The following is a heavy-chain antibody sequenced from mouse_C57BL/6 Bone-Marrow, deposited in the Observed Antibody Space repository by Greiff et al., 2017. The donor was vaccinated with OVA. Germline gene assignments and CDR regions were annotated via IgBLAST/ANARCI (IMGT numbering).Heavy chain of an antibody. J-gene: IGHJ4*01. CDR1: GYTFTSYW. Sequence: QVQLKQPGAELVKPGASVKMSCKASGYTFTSYWITWVKQRPGQGLEWIGEIYPRSGNTYYNEKFKGKATLTADKSSSTAYMELRSLTSEDSAVYFCARGGYDYGFYAMDYWGQGTSVTVSS. V-gene: IGHV1-55*01. D-gene: IGHD2-4*01. CDR3: ARGGYDYGFYAMDY. CDR2: IYPRSGNT.